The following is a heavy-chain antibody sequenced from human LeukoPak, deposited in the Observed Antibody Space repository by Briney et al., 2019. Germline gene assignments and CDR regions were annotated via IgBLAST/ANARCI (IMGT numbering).Heavy chain of an antibody. D-gene: IGHD4-23*01. V-gene: IGHV3-30*03. CDR2: ISYDGSNK. J-gene: IGHJ4*02. CDR1: GFTFSSYG. CDR3: ARDSNLSQGRGYSLRTFGY. Sequence: GGSLRLSCAASGFTFSSYGMHWVRQAPGKGLEWVAVISYDGSNKYYADSVKGRFTISRDNSKNTLYLQMNSLRADDTAVYYCARDSNLSQGRGYSLRTFGYWGQGTLVTVSS.